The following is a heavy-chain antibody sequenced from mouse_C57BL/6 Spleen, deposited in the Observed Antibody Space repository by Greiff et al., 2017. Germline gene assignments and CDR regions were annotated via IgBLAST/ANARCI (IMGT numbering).Heavy chain of an antibody. CDR1: GYTFTSYW. V-gene: IGHV1-59*01. CDR2: IDPSDSYT. J-gene: IGHJ4*01. D-gene: IGHD2-4*01. CDR3: ARRDYYDYEGYYAMDY. Sequence: QVQLQQPGAELVRPGTSVKLSCKASGYTFTSYWMHWVKQRPGQGLEWIGVIDPSDSYTNYNQKFKGKATLTVDTSSSTAYMQLSSLTSEDSAVYYCARRDYYDYEGYYAMDYWGQGTSVTVSA.